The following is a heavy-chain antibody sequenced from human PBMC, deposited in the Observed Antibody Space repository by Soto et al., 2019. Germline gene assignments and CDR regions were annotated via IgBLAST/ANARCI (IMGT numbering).Heavy chain of an antibody. J-gene: IGHJ4*02. Sequence: EVQLVESGGGLVQPGGSLRLSCAASGASGFTFSDHHMDWVRQAPGKGLEWVGRARNKVNSYTTAYAASVKGRFTISSDDSENSLYLQMNCLKTEDTAVYFCARLMGTRFDLWGQGTLVTVSS. CDR3: ARLMGTRFDL. CDR1: GFTFSDHH. CDR2: ARNKVNSYTT. V-gene: IGHV3-72*01. D-gene: IGHD2-8*01.